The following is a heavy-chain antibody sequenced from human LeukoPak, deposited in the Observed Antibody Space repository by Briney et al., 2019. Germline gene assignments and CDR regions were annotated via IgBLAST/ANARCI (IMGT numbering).Heavy chain of an antibody. V-gene: IGHV3-30*02. Sequence: GGSLRLSCAASGFTFSSYGMHWVRQAPGKGLEWVTFIWFDGSDKYYADSVKGRFTISRDNSKNTLYLQMNSLRAEDTAVYYCANKREPNGFDYWGQGTLVTVSS. CDR1: GFTFSSYG. D-gene: IGHD1-14*01. CDR2: IWFDGSDK. J-gene: IGHJ4*02. CDR3: ANKREPNGFDY.